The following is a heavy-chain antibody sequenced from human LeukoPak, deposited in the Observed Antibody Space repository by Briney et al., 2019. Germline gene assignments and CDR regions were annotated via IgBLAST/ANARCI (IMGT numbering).Heavy chain of an antibody. CDR2: ISYDGSNK. Sequence: PGGSLRLSCAASGFTFSSYGMHWVRQAPGKGLEWVAVISYDGSNKYYADSVKGRFTISRDNSKNTLYLRMNSLRAEDTAVYYCATDLTGPEDYWGQGTLVTVSS. J-gene: IGHJ4*02. V-gene: IGHV3-30*03. CDR3: ATDLTGPEDY. CDR1: GFTFSSYG.